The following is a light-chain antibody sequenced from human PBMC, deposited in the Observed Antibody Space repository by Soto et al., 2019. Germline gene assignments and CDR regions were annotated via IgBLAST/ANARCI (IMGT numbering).Light chain of an antibody. CDR2: DVN. CDR3: CSYAGNDVI. V-gene: IGLV2-11*01. Sequence: QSALTQNRSVSGSPGQSVTISCTGTSSDVGGYNHVSWYQQHPGKVPRVIIFDVNQRPSGVPDRFSGSKSGNTASLNVSGLQAEDEADYYCCSYAGNDVIFGGGTKLTVL. CDR1: SSDVGGYNH. J-gene: IGLJ2*01.